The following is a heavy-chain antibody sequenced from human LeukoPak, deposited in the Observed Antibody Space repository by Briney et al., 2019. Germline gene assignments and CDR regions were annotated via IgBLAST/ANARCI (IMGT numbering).Heavy chain of an antibody. Sequence: GGSLRLSCAASGFTFSSYWMSWVRQAPGKGLEWVANIRQEGSEKYYVDSVKGRFTISRDNAKNSLYLQMNSLRADDTAVYYCARTARRDVFDIWGQGTMVTVSS. J-gene: IGHJ3*02. V-gene: IGHV3-7*01. CDR3: ARTARRDVFDI. CDR1: GFTFSSYW. CDR2: IRQEGSEK.